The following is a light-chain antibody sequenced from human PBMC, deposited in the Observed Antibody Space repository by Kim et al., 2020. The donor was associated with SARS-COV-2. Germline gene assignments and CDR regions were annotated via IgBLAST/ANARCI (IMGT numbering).Light chain of an antibody. V-gene: IGKV3-11*01. CDR1: QSVSNY. CDR3: QHRSNWPPWT. CDR2: DAS. Sequence: SPGERATLSCRASQSVSNYLAWYQQKPGQAPRLLIYDASNRVTGIPARFGGSGSGTDFTLTISSLEPEDSAVYYCQHRSNWPPWTFGQGTKVDIK. J-gene: IGKJ1*01.